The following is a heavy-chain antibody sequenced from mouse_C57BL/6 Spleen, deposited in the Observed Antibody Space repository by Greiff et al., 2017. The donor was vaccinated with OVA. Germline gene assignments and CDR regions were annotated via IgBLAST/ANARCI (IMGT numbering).Heavy chain of an antibody. Sequence: VQLQQSGAELVRPGSSVKLSCKASGYTFTSYWMDWVKQRPRQGLEWIGNIYPSDSETHYNQKFKDKATLTVDKSSSTAYMQLSSLTSEDSAVYYCARERRTAQAHFDYWGQGTTLTVSS. CDR3: ARERRTAQAHFDY. D-gene: IGHD3-2*02. V-gene: IGHV1-61*01. J-gene: IGHJ2*01. CDR2: IYPSDSET. CDR1: GYTFTSYW.